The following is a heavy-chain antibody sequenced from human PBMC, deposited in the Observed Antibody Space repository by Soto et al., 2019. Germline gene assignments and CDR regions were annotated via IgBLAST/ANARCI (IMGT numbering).Heavy chain of an antibody. V-gene: IGHV1-2*04. Sequence: ASVKVSCKASGYTFPGYYMHWVRQAPGQGLEWMGWINPNSGGTNYAQKFQGWVTMTRDTSISTAYMELSRLRSDDTAVYYCARNTIDAGGMDVWGQGTTVTVSS. J-gene: IGHJ6*02. D-gene: IGHD3-3*01. CDR1: GYTFPGYY. CDR3: ARNTIDAGGMDV. CDR2: INPNSGGT.